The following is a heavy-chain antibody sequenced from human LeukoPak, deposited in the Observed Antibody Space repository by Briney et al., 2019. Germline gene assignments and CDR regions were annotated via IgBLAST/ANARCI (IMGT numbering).Heavy chain of an antibody. J-gene: IGHJ4*02. CDR3: ARHGLAYCGGDCGLGYDY. V-gene: IGHV4-59*08. CDR2: IYYSGST. D-gene: IGHD2-21*02. Sequence: GSLRLSCAASGFTFSSYAMSWVRQPPGKGLEWIGYIYYSGSTNYNPSLKSRVTISVDTSKNQFSLKLSSVTAADTAVYYCARHGLAYCGGDCGLGYDYWGQGTLVTVSS. CDR1: GFTFSSYA.